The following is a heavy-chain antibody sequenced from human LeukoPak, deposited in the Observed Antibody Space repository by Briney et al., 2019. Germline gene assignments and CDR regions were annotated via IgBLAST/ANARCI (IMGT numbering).Heavy chain of an antibody. D-gene: IGHD3-10*01. CDR1: GGSISSGSYY. Sequence: SETLSLTCTVSGGSISSGSYYWSWIRQPPGKGLEWIGRIYTSGSTNYNPSLKSRFTISVDTSKNQFSLKLSSVTAADRAVYYCAREGGSGSFHRMDVWGKGTTVTVSS. J-gene: IGHJ6*03. CDR2: IYTSGST. V-gene: IGHV4-61*02. CDR3: AREGGSGSFHRMDV.